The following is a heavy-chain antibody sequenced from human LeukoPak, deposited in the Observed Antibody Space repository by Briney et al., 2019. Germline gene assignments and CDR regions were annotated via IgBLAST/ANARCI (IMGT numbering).Heavy chain of an antibody. Sequence: GASVKVSCKASGYTFTGYYMHWVRQAPGQGLEWMGWINPNSGGTSYAQKFQGRVTMTRDTSISTAYMELSRLRSDDTAVYYCARDPPFSKWELPSDYWGQGTLVTVSS. D-gene: IGHD1-26*01. V-gene: IGHV1-2*02. CDR2: INPNSGGT. J-gene: IGHJ4*02. CDR1: GYTFTGYY. CDR3: ARDPPFSKWELPSDY.